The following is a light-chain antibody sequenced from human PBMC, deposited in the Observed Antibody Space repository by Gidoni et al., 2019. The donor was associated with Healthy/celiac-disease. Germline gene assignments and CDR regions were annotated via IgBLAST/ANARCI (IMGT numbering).Light chain of an antibody. CDR3: QQYGSSPGT. CDR2: GAS. V-gene: IGKV3-20*01. CDR1: QSVSSSY. J-gene: IGKJ4*01. Sequence: IVLTQSPGTLSLSPGERATLSCRASQSVSSSYLAWYQQKPGQAPRLLIYGASSRATGIPDMFSGSGSGTDFTLTISRLEPEDFAVYYCQQYGSSPGTFGGGTKVEIK.